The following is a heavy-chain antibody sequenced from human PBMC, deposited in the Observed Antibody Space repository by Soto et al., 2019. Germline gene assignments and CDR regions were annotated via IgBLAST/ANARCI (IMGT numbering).Heavy chain of an antibody. D-gene: IGHD3-10*01. V-gene: IGHV3-23*01. Sequence: EVQLLQSGGGLVQPGGALGLSCGAPGVPFFHHAMAWVRQAPGEGLEWGSSICGSDDTTYYADSVKGRFTISRDKPKNTVFLQMNSLRDDDTAVYYCVPGSSGAGGEDRWGQGTLVTVSS. CDR1: GVPFFHHA. J-gene: IGHJ5*02. CDR3: VPGSSGAGGEDR. CDR2: ICGSDDTT.